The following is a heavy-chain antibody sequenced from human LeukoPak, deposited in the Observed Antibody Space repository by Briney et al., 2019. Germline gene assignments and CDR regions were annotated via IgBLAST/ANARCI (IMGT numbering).Heavy chain of an antibody. D-gene: IGHD7-27*01. CDR2: INPNSGDT. J-gene: IGHJ4*02. CDR1: GYTFTSYY. V-gene: IGHV1-2*06. Sequence: GASVKVSCKASGYTFTSYYMHWVRQAPGQGLEWMGRINPNSGDTNYAQNFQGRVTMTRDTSISTAYMELSRLGSDDTAVYYCARDLSSTSNWELDYWGQGTLVTVSS. CDR3: ARDLSSTSNWELDY.